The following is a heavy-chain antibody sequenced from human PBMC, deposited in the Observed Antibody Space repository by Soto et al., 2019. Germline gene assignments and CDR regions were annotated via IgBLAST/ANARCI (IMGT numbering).Heavy chain of an antibody. Sequence: HPGGSPRLSCAASGFTFSSYAMHWVRQAPGKGLEWVAVISYDGSNKYYADSVKGRFTISRDNSKNTLYLQMNSLRAEDTAVYYCARDPRRDYPAWYYDYWGQRPLGTVST. D-gene: IGHD4-17*01. V-gene: IGHV3-30-3*01. CDR3: ARDPRRDYPAWYYDY. CDR2: ISYDGSNK. J-gene: IGHJ4*02. CDR1: GFTFSSYA.